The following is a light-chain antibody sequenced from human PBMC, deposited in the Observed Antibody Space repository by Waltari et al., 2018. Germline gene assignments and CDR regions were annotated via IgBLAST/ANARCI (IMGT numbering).Light chain of an antibody. V-gene: IGKV1-39*01. Sequence: DIQMTQSPSSLSASVGDRVTITCRASQSISSYLNWYQQTPGKAPTRLIYSASSLQSGVPSRFSGSGSGTDFTLTISSLQPEDFATYYCQQSYSTPWTFGQGTKVEIK. CDR1: QSISSY. CDR2: SAS. J-gene: IGKJ1*01. CDR3: QQSYSTPWT.